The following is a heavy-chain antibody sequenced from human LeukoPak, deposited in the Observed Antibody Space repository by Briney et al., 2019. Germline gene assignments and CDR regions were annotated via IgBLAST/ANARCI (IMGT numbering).Heavy chain of an antibody. Sequence: SETLSLTCTVSGGSISSGSYYWSWIRQPAGKGLEWIGRIYTTGTPNYNPSLRSRVTMSVDTSKNQFSLKLSSVTAADTAVYYCARGGYRDAFDVWGQGTMVTVSS. D-gene: IGHD3-22*01. CDR1: GGSISSGSYY. V-gene: IGHV4-61*02. CDR2: IYTTGTP. CDR3: ARGGYRDAFDV. J-gene: IGHJ3*01.